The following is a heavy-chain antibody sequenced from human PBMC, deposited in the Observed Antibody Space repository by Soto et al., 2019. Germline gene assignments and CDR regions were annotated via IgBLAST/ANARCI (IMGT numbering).Heavy chain of an antibody. D-gene: IGHD1-26*01. Sequence: TLSLTCAVSGGSISSGDYSWSWIRQPPGKGLEWIAYIYKSGSAYYNPSLKSRVTISVDRSKNQFSLKLSSVTAADTALYYCARERGVSRGPWGDWGQGTLVTVSS. V-gene: IGHV4-30-2*01. J-gene: IGHJ4*02. CDR2: IYKSGSA. CDR1: GGSISSGDYS. CDR3: ARERGVSRGPWGD.